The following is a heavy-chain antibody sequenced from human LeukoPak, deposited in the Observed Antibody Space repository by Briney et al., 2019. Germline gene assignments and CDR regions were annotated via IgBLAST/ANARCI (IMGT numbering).Heavy chain of an antibody. J-gene: IGHJ4*02. Sequence: PGGSLRLSCAASGFTFSSYSMNWVRQAPGKGLEWVSSISSSSSYIYYADSVKGRFTISRDNAKNSLYLQMNSLRAEDTAVYYCARSDIVVVPADYWGQGTLVTVS. CDR1: GFTFSSYS. D-gene: IGHD2-2*01. CDR3: ARSDIVVVPADY. CDR2: ISSSSSYI. V-gene: IGHV3-21*01.